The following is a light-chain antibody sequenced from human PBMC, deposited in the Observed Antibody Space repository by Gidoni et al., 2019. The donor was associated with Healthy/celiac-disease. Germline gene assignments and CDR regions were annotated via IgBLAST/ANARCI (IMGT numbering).Light chain of an antibody. CDR1: SSNIGAGDD. V-gene: IGLV1-40*01. J-gene: IGLJ2*01. Sequence: QSVLTQPPSVSGATGQRVTISCTGSSSNIGAGDDVPWYQQLPGTAPKLLIYGNSNRPSGFPHRFSGSKSGTSASLAIPGLQAEDDADYYCQSYDSSLSAVVLFGGGTKLTVL. CDR2: GNS. CDR3: QSYDSSLSAVVL.